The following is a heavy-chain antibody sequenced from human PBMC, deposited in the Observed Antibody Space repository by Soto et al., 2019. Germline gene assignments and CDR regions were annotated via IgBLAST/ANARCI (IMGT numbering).Heavy chain of an antibody. CDR1: GDSISTRSNY. V-gene: IGHV4-39*02. CDR3: AREGPPVRAHNPPEYFQH. CDR2: IYYSGGT. Sequence: QLQLQESGPGLVKPSETLSLTCTVSGDSISTRSNYWAWIRQPPGKGLEWIWSIYYSGGTYYNPYLQGPVTIVLDAFKTQFSLSLNSVTAADTAVYYCAREGPPVRAHNPPEYFQHWGQGTPVTVSS. D-gene: IGHD3-10*01. J-gene: IGHJ1*01.